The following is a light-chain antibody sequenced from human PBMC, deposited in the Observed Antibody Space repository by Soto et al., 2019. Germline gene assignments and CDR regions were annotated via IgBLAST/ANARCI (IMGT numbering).Light chain of an antibody. CDR2: WAS. Sequence: DIVLTQSPDSLAVSLGERATIHCKSSQTIFYTSSNKNYLAWYQQKPGQPPKLLIYWASTRESGVPDRFSGSGSGTDFTLTISSLQAEDVAVYYCQQYYGTPPWTFGQGTKVEIK. V-gene: IGKV4-1*01. CDR3: QQYYGTPPWT. CDR1: QTIFYTSSNKNY. J-gene: IGKJ1*01.